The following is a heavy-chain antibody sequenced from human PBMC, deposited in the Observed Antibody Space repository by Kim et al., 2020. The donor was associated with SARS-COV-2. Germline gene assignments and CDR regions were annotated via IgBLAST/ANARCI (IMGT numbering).Heavy chain of an antibody. J-gene: IGHJ6*02. Sequence: GGSLRLSCAASGFTFSDYYMSWIRQAPGKGLEWVSYISSSGSTIYYADSVKGRFTISRDNAKNSLYLQMNSLRAEDTAVYYCARDEGYGSGSYYPYYYYYGMDVWGQVTTVTVSS. CDR1: GFTFSDYY. D-gene: IGHD3-10*01. CDR2: ISSSGSTI. CDR3: ARDEGYGSGSYYPYYYYYGMDV. V-gene: IGHV3-11*04.